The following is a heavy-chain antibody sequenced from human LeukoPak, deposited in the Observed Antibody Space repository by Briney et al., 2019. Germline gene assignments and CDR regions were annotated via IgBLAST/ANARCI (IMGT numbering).Heavy chain of an antibody. CDR3: ARGAYCTNGVCYWYFDY. CDR2: IHTDGSIT. CDR1: GFTFDDYG. V-gene: IGHV3-74*01. D-gene: IGHD2-8*01. Sequence: GGSLRLSCAASGFTFDDYGMSWVRQAPGKGLVWVSRIHTDGSITNYADSVKGRFTISRDNAKNSLYLEMNSLRAEDTAVYYCARGAYCTNGVCYWYFDYWGQGTLVTVSS. J-gene: IGHJ4*02.